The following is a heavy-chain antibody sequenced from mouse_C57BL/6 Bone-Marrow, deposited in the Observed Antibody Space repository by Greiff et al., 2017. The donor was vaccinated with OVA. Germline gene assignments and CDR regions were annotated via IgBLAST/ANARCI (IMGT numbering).Heavy chain of an antibody. CDR1: GYTFTDYY. Sequence: VQLQQSGPELVKPGASVKISCKASGYTFTDYYMNWVKQSHGKSLEWIGDINPNNGGTSYNQKFKGKATLTVDKSSSTAYMELRSLTSEDSAVYYCARSRGNYVGYWGQGTTLTVSS. V-gene: IGHV1-26*01. CDR2: INPNNGGT. J-gene: IGHJ2*01. CDR3: ARSRGNYVGY.